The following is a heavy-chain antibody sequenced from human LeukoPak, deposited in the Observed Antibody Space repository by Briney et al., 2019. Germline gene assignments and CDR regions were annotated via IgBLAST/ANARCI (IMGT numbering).Heavy chain of an antibody. Sequence: PGGSLRLSCGASGFTFSSYAMSWVRQAPGKGLEWVSGLSGTGDTTNYADSVKGRFTISRDNPKSTLSLQMNSLSVEDTAVYYCAKDRGARASTYYFDFWGQGTLVTVSS. CDR2: LSGTGDTT. J-gene: IGHJ4*02. D-gene: IGHD3-10*01. CDR3: AKDRGARASTYYFDF. CDR1: GFTFSSYA. V-gene: IGHV3-23*01.